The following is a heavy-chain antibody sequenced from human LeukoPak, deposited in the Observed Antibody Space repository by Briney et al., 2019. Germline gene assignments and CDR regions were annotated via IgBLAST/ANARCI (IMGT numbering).Heavy chain of an antibody. CDR1: GFTFATYG. V-gene: IGHV3-23*01. D-gene: IGHD6-19*01. CDR2: ISGSAGST. J-gene: IGHJ4*02. Sequence: GGSLRLSCAVSGFTFATYGMSWVRQAPGKGLEWVSTISGSAGSTYYADSVKGRFTISRDNSKNTLYLQMSGLRADDAAIYFCARVSSGYWGQGTLVTVSS. CDR3: ARVSSGY.